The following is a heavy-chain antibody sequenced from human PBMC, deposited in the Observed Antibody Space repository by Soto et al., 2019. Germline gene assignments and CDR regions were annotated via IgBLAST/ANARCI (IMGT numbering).Heavy chain of an antibody. Sequence: SETLSLTCTVSGGSISSGGYYWSWIRQPPGKGLEWIGYIYYSGSTNYNPSLKSRVTISVDTSKNQFSLKLSSVTAADTAVYYCSTATGSENSQHWGQGTLVTVSS. V-gene: IGHV4-61*08. CDR3: STATGSENSQH. CDR2: IYYSGST. CDR1: GGSISSGGYY. D-gene: IGHD5-12*01. J-gene: IGHJ1*01.